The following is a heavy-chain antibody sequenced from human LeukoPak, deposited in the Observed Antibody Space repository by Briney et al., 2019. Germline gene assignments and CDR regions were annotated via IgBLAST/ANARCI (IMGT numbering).Heavy chain of an antibody. Sequence: PGGSLRLSCAASGFTFSSYWMHWVRQAPGKGLVWVSRINSDGSNTSYADSVKGRFTISRDNAKNTLYLQMNSLRAEDTAVYYCARAYYYGSGSPVKGPSYGMDVWGQGTTVTVSS. V-gene: IGHV3-74*01. CDR3: ARAYYYGSGSPVKGPSYGMDV. J-gene: IGHJ6*02. D-gene: IGHD3-10*01. CDR1: GFTFSSYW. CDR2: INSDGSNT.